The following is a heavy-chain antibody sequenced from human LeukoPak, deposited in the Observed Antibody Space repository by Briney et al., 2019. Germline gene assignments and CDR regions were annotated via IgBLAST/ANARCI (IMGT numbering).Heavy chain of an antibody. CDR1: GGSISSSSYY. Sequence: SETLSLTCTVSGGSISSSSYYWGWIRQPPGKGLEWIGSIYYSGSTYYNPSLKSRVTISVDRSKNQFSLKLSSVTAADTAVYYCAGDNGSGSYDYWGQGTLVTVSS. CDR3: AGDNGSGSYDY. CDR2: IYYSGST. J-gene: IGHJ4*02. D-gene: IGHD3-10*01. V-gene: IGHV4-39*01.